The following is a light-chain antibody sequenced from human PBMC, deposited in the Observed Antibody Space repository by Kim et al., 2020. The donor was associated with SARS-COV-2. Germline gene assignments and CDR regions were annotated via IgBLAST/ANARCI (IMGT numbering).Light chain of an antibody. V-gene: IGKV3-20*01. Sequence: PGERATRSCRASQTIKSNYLAWYQQKTGQPPRVLIYGASYRATGVPDRFSGSGFETDFTLTITGLEPDDFAVYYCQQYGDSQYTFGQGTKLEI. CDR2: GAS. CDR3: QQYGDSQYT. J-gene: IGKJ2*01. CDR1: QTIKSNY.